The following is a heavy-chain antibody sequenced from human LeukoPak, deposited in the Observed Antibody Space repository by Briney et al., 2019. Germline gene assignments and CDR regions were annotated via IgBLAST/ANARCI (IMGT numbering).Heavy chain of an antibody. J-gene: IGHJ4*02. CDR2: IKQDGTDK. CDR3: ARGRWGSGYYFDH. Sequence: GESLRLSCAASGFTFSSYWMTWVRQAPGKRLEYVANIKQDGTDKYYVGSVKGRFTISRDNAKNSLYLQMSSLRAEDTAAYYCARGRWGSGYYFDHWGQGTLVTVSS. CDR1: GFTFSSYW. V-gene: IGHV3-7*01. D-gene: IGHD6-25*01.